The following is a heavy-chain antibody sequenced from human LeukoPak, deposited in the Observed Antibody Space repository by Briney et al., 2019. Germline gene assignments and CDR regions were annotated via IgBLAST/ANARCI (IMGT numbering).Heavy chain of an antibody. D-gene: IGHD6-13*01. J-gene: IGHJ3*01. CDR1: GITFSSYA. V-gene: IGHV3-23*01. CDR3: AKDRSSSSWFDGYDF. CDR2: ISGSGGSI. Sequence: GGSLRLSCAASGITFSSYAMSWVRQAPGKGLEWVSAISGSGGSIYYADSVKGRFTISRDNSKNTLFLQMNSLRAEDTAVYYCAKDRSSSSWFDGYDFWGQGTMVTVSS.